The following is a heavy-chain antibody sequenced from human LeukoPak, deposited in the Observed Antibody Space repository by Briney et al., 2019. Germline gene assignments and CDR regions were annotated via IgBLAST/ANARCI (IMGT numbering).Heavy chain of an antibody. D-gene: IGHD3-22*01. CDR1: GDSISSSTCN. CDR3: ARDQVDYDIPDHFDY. V-gene: IGHV4-30-2*01. J-gene: IGHJ4*02. Sequence: PSETLSLTCKVSGDSISSSTCNWSWIRQPPGKGLEWIGYISQSGNSYFTPSLKSRATISVDRSKNHFSLTLISVTAADTAVYYCARDQVDYDIPDHFDYWGKGTLVAAS. CDR2: ISQSGNS.